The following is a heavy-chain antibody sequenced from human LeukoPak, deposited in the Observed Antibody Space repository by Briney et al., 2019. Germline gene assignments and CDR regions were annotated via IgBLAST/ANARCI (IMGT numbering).Heavy chain of an antibody. V-gene: IGHV4-59*08. Sequence: SETLSLTCTVSGGSISSYYWSWIRQPAGKGLEWIGYIYYSGSTNYNPSLKSRVTISVDTSKNQFSLKLSSVTAADTAVYYCARAVTAMAIDAFDIWGQGTMVTVSS. D-gene: IGHD5-18*01. CDR2: IYYSGST. CDR1: GGSISSYY. CDR3: ARAVTAMAIDAFDI. J-gene: IGHJ3*02.